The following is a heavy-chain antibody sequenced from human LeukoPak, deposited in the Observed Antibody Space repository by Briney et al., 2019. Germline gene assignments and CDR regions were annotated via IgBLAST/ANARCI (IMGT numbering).Heavy chain of an antibody. J-gene: IGHJ4*01. CDR1: GFTFSSYW. CDR2: IKQDGSEK. Sequence: GGSLRLSCAASGFTFSSYWMNWVRQAPGKGLEWVANIKQDGSEKYYVDSVRGRFTISRDNAKNSLYLQMNSLIAEDTAVYYCARGYDFWSGYFDYWGHGNLVTVSS. V-gene: IGHV3-7*04. CDR3: ARGYDFWSGYFDY. D-gene: IGHD3-3*01.